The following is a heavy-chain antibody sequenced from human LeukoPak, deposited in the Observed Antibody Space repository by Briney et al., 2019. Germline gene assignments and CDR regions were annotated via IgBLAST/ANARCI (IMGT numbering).Heavy chain of an antibody. D-gene: IGHD3-3*01. CDR1: GFTFSSYG. CDR2: IWYDGSNK. Sequence: GGSLRLSCAASGFTFSSYGMHWVRQAPGKGLEWVAVIWYDGSNKYYADSVKGRFTISRDNSKNTLYLQMNSLRAEDTAVYYCARDPALRFLEWSDVYYYYGMDVWGQGTTVTVSS. V-gene: IGHV3-33*01. CDR3: ARDPALRFLEWSDVYYYYGMDV. J-gene: IGHJ6*02.